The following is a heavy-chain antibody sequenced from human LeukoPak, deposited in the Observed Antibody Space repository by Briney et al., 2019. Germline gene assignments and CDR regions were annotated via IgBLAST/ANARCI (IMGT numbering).Heavy chain of an antibody. CDR2: IWYDGSKE. J-gene: IGHJ4*02. CDR3: ARFLGDDSSGYFDY. CDR1: GFTFGGNG. D-gene: IGHD2-21*02. V-gene: IGHV3-33*01. Sequence: GGSLRLSCVGSGFTFGGNGIHWVRQAPGKGLEWLAVIWYDGSKEYYADSVKGRFTISRENSKSTAYLQMHSLRVEDTAVYYCARFLGDDSSGYFDYWGQGTLVSVAS.